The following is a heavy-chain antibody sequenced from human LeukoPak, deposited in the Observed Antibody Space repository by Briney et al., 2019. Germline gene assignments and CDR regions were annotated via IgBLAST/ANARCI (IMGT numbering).Heavy chain of an antibody. D-gene: IGHD3-3*01. CDR1: GFTFSSYA. Sequence: GGSLRLSCAASGFTFSSYAMSWVRQAPGKGLEWVSAISGSGSSTYYADSVKGRFTISRDNSKNTLYLQTNSLRAEDTAVYYCAKGHYDFWGGLSGYYYGMDVWGQGTTVTVSS. CDR3: AKGHYDFWGGLSGYYYGMDV. CDR2: ISGSGSST. J-gene: IGHJ6*02. V-gene: IGHV3-23*01.